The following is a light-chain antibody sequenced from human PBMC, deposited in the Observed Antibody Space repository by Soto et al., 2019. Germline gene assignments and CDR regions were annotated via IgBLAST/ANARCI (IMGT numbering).Light chain of an antibody. V-gene: IGLV2-14*01. CDR1: SSDVGGYNY. J-gene: IGLJ1*01. CDR2: DVS. Sequence: QSLLTQPASVSGSPGQSITLSCTGTSSDVGGYNYVSWYQQHPGKAPKLMIYDVSNRPSGVSNRFSGSKSGNTASLTISGLQAEDEADYYCSSYTSSSTDVFGTGTKVTVL. CDR3: SSYTSSSTDV.